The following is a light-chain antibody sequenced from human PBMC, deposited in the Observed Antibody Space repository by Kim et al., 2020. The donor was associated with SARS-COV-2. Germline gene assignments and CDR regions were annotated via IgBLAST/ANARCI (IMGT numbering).Light chain of an antibody. CDR2: GAS. CDR3: QQYHGSPWT. J-gene: IGKJ1*01. CDR1: QSIRSSY. Sequence: EIVFTQSPGTLSLSPGEGATLSCRASQSIRSSYLAWYQQKPGQAPRLLIYGASNRAAGIPGRFSGSGSGTDFTLTISRLEPEDFAVYYCQQYHGSPWTFGQGTKVDIK. V-gene: IGKV3-20*01.